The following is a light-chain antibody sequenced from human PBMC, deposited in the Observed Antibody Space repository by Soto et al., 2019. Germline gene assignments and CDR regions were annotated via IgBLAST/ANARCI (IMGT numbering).Light chain of an antibody. CDR2: LNSDGSH. Sequence: QLVLTQSPSASDSLGASVKLTCTLSSGHSSYAIAWHQQQPEKGPRYLMKLNSDGSHSKGDGIPDRFSGSSSGAERYLIISSLQSEDEADYYCQTWGTGIHVFGTGTKLTVL. V-gene: IGLV4-69*01. CDR3: QTWGTGIHV. CDR1: SGHSSYA. J-gene: IGLJ1*01.